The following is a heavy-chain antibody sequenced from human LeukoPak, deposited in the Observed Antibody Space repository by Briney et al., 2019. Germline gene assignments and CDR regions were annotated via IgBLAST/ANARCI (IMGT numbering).Heavy chain of an antibody. V-gene: IGHV3-53*01. Sequence: PGGSLRLSCAVSGFTVSSNYMNWVRQAPGKGLEWVSAIYNGGRTYYADSVKGRFIISRDTSKNTLYLQMNSLRAEDTAVYYCARDSRGVAFFDYWGQGTPVSVSS. CDR2: IYNGGRT. J-gene: IGHJ4*02. D-gene: IGHD5-12*01. CDR1: GFTVSSNY. CDR3: ARDSRGVAFFDY.